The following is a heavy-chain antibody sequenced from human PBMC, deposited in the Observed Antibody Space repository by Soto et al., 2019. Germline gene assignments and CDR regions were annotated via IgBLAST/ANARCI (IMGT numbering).Heavy chain of an antibody. V-gene: IGHV3-64D*06. CDR2: ISSNGGST. J-gene: IGHJ3*02. CDR1: GFTFSSYD. D-gene: IGHD7-27*01. Sequence: GGSLRLSCSASGFTFSSYDRHWVRQAPGKGLEYVSAISSNGGSTYYADSVKGRFTISRANSKNTLYLQMSSLRADDSAVYYGVKVRYWGDDSFYSWGQGTMVTVSS. CDR3: VKVRYWGDDSFYS.